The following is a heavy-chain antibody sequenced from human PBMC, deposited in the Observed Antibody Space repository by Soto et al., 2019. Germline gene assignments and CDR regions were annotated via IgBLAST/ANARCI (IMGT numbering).Heavy chain of an antibody. CDR3: AKLEWLEFGGDY. CDR2: ISASGEKP. CDR1: GFAFSDYL. V-gene: IGHV3-23*01. D-gene: IGHD6-19*01. J-gene: IGHJ4*02. Sequence: ESGGGVVQPGKSLKISCATSGFAFSDYLMTWVRQPPGQGLEWVSGISASGEKPYYADSVKGRFTISRDNSKNTLSLQMNSLRVEDTGIYYCAKLEWLEFGGDYWGQGTLVTVSS.